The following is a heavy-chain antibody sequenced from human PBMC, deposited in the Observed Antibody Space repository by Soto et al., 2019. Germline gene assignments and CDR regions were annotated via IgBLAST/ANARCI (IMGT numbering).Heavy chain of an antibody. CDR1: GYTFTGYF. CDR2: INPNTGGT. J-gene: IGHJ5*02. CDR3: ARVASSAARDWFDP. Sequence: QVQMVQSRAEVKKPGASVKVSCMASGYTFTGYFIHWVREVPGQGLEYMGWINPNTGGTDYAQKFQGRVTMTRDTSISTVFMEMKRLTSDDTAVYYCARVASSAARDWFDPWGQGTLVTVSS. D-gene: IGHD3-10*01. V-gene: IGHV1-2*02.